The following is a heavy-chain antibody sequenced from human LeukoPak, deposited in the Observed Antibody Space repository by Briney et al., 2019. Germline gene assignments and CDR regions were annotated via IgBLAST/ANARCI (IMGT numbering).Heavy chain of an antibody. Sequence: TSQTLSLTCTVSGGSISSGDYYWSWIRQPPGKGLEWIGYIYYSGSTYYNPSLKSRVTISVDTSKNQFSLKLSSVTVADTAVYYCARVGSDYGDYFDYWGQGTLVTVSS. CDR3: ARVGSDYGDYFDY. D-gene: IGHD4-17*01. CDR1: GGSISSGDYY. J-gene: IGHJ4*02. CDR2: IYYSGST. V-gene: IGHV4-30-4*01.